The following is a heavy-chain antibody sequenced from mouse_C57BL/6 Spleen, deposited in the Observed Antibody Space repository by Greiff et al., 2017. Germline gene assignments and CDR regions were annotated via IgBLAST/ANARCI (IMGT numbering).Heavy chain of an antibody. J-gene: IGHJ3*01. V-gene: IGHV2-2*01. CDR3: ATRGTGTRAWFAY. CDR1: GFSLTSYG. CDR2: IWSGGST. Sequence: QVQLQQSGPGLVQPSQSLSITCTVSGFSLTSYGVHWVRQSPGKGLEWLGVIWSGGSTDYNAAFISRLSISKDNSKSQVFFKMNSLQADDTAIYXCATRGTGTRAWFAYWGQGTLVTVSA. D-gene: IGHD4-1*01.